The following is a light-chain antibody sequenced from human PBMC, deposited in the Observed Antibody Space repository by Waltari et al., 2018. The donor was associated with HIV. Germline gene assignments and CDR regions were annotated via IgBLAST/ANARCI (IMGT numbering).Light chain of an antibody. CDR3: QQRYNWLDT. Sequence: EIVLTQSPATLSLSPGERATLSCRASQSVSSYLAWYQQKPGQAPRLLIYDASNRATGIPARFSGSGAGTDFTLTSSSLEPEDFAVYYCQQRYNWLDTFGQGTKLEIK. J-gene: IGKJ2*01. CDR1: QSVSSY. CDR2: DAS. V-gene: IGKV3-11*01.